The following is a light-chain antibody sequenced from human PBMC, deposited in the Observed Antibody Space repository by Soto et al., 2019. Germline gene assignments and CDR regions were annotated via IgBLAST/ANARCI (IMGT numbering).Light chain of an antibody. Sequence: EIVLTQSPGTLSLSPGERATLSCRASQSVSNNYLAWYQQKPGQAPRLLIYGASNRATGVPARFSGSGSGTEFSLTINSLQSEDFGVYFCQQYDQWWTFGQGTKVDIK. J-gene: IGKJ1*01. V-gene: IGKV3-15*01. CDR2: GAS. CDR1: QSVSNN. CDR3: QQYDQWWT.